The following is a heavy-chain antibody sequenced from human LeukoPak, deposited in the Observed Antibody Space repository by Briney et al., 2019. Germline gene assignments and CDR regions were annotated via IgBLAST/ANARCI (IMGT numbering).Heavy chain of an antibody. Sequence: GRSLRLSCAVSGFTFSSYGMHWVRQAPGKGLEWVTLTSYDGTNKYYGDSVKGRFTISRDNSKNSLYLQMNSLRGEDTALYYCVKGAYDILSGNWFDPWGQGTLVTVSS. J-gene: IGHJ5*02. V-gene: IGHV3-30-3*02. D-gene: IGHD3-9*01. CDR1: GFTFSSYG. CDR2: TSYDGTNK. CDR3: VKGAYDILSGNWFDP.